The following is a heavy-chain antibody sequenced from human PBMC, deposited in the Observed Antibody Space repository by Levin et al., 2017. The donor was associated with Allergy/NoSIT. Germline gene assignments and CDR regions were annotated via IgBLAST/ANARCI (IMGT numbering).Heavy chain of an antibody. CDR1: GGTFSSYA. CDR2: IIPIFGTA. V-gene: IGHV1-69*13. J-gene: IGHJ6*02. D-gene: IGHD6-19*01. Sequence: RASVKVSCKASGGTFSSYAISWVRQAPGQGLEWMGGIIPIFGTANYAQKFQGRVTITADESTSTAYMELSSLRSEDTAVYYCARRYSSGWFERYGMDVWGQGTTVTVSS. CDR3: ARRYSSGWFERYGMDV.